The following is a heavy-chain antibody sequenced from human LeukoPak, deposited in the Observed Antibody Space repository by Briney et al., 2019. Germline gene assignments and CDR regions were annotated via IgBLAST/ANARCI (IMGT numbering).Heavy chain of an antibody. V-gene: IGHV4-4*09. CDR2: IYTSGST. Sequence: SETLSLTCTVSGGSISSYYWSWIPQPPGKGLEWIGYIYTSGSTNYNPSLKSRVTISVDTSKNQFSLKLSCVTAADTAVYYYLRHSLPSGSYFDYWGQGTLVTVSS. CDR1: GGSISSYY. D-gene: IGHD1-26*01. CDR3: LRHSLPSGSYFDY. J-gene: IGHJ4*02.